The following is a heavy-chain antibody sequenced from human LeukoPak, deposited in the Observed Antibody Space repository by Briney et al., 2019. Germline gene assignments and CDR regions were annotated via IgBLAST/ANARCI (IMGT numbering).Heavy chain of an antibody. CDR2: ISSSGSTI. Sequence: PGGSLTLSCEASGFTFSDYYMSWIRQAPGKGLEWVSYISSSGSTIYYADSVKGRFTISRDNAKNSLCLQMNSLRAEDTAVYYCAREYPSDYYYYYMDVWGKGTTVTVSS. CDR1: GFTFSDYY. J-gene: IGHJ6*03. V-gene: IGHV3-11*01. CDR3: AREYPSDYYYYYMDV.